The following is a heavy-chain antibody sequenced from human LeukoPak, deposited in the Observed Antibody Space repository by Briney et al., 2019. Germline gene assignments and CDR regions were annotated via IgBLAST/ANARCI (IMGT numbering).Heavy chain of an antibody. V-gene: IGHV3-53*01. CDR2: IYSGGNT. D-gene: IGHD6-13*01. Sequence: GGSLRLSCAASGFTVSSYFMTWVRQAPGKGLEWVSLIYSGGNTYYADSVKGRFTISRDNSKNTLYLQMNSLRAEDTAVYYCASQSSSWYGFDYWGQGTLVTVSS. J-gene: IGHJ4*02. CDR1: GFTVSSYF. CDR3: ASQSSSWYGFDY.